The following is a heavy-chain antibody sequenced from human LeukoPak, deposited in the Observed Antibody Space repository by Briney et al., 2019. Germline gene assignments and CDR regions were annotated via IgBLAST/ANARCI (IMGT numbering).Heavy chain of an antibody. CDR2: IKKDGGET. CDR3: ARDMGWQQFDQ. Sequence: GGSLRLSCVASRFTFSNYWMTWVRQDPGKGLERVANIKKDGGETYYMESVKGRFTISRDNARNSLYLQMNSLTVEDTAVYYCARDMGWQQFDQWGQGTLVTVSS. D-gene: IGHD5-24*01. V-gene: IGHV3-7*01. CDR1: RFTFSNYW. J-gene: IGHJ4*02.